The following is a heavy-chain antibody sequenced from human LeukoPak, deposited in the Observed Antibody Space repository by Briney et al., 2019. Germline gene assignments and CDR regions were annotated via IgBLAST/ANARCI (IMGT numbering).Heavy chain of an antibody. J-gene: IGHJ4*02. CDR3: ERDAIYGGHSSTIGYIAFALFDY. CDR2: IDTDGSNT. V-gene: IGHV3-74*01. Sequence: PGGSLRLSCAASGFTFSSYWIHWVRQAPGKGLVWVSRIDTDGSNTNYADSVKGRFIISRDNAKNSLYLQMNSLRAEDTAVYYCERDAIYGGHSSTIGYIAFALFDYWGQGTLVTVSS. CDR1: GFTFSSYW. D-gene: IGHD4-23*01.